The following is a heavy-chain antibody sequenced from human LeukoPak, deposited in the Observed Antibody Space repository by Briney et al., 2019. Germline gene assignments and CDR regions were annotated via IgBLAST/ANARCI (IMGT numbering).Heavy chain of an antibody. CDR3: AKEGITMVRGVIADFDY. J-gene: IGHJ4*02. Sequence: GGSLRLSCAASGFTFSSYAMSWVRQAPGKGLEWVSAISGSGGSTYYADSVKGRFTISRDNSKNTLYLQMNSLRAEDTAVYYCAKEGITMVRGVIADFDYWGQGTLVTVSS. D-gene: IGHD3-10*01. CDR1: GFTFSSYA. CDR2: ISGSGGST. V-gene: IGHV3-23*01.